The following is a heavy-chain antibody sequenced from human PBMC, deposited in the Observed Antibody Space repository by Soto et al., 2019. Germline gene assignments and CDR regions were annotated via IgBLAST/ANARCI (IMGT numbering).Heavy chain of an antibody. J-gene: IGHJ4*02. Sequence: GGSLRLSFAASGFTFSSYAMSWVRQAPGKGLEWVSAISGSGGSTYYADSVKGRFTISRDNSKNTLYLQMNSLRAEDTAVYYCAKPVYYYDSSGYIFDYWGQGTLVTVSS. CDR2: ISGSGGST. CDR3: AKPVYYYDSSGYIFDY. CDR1: GFTFSSYA. D-gene: IGHD3-22*01. V-gene: IGHV3-23*01.